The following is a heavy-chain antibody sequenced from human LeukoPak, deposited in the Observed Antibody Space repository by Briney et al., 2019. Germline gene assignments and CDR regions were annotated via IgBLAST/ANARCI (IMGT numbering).Heavy chain of an antibody. D-gene: IGHD3-10*01. V-gene: IGHV3-23*01. CDR1: GFSFTNYW. J-gene: IGHJ4*02. CDR3: AKESAYGSGSADY. Sequence: GGSLRLPCAASGFSFTNYWMKWVRQAPGKGLEWVSAISGSGGSTYYADSVKGRFTISRDNSKNTLYLQMNSLRAEDTAVYYCAKESAYGSGSADYWGQGTLVTVSS. CDR2: ISGSGGST.